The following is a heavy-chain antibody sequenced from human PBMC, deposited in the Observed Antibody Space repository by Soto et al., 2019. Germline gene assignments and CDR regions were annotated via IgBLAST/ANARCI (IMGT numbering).Heavy chain of an antibody. CDR3: AREGVAPYYYYGMDV. Sequence: EASVKVSCKASGYTFTRSGISWVRQAPGQGLEWIGWISTYNGDTNYAQTFQGRVTMTTDTSTSTVHMEVRSLRSDDTAVYYCAREGVAPYYYYGMDVWGQGTPVTVSS. D-gene: IGHD5-12*01. V-gene: IGHV1-18*01. CDR2: ISTYNGDT. CDR1: GYTFTRSG. J-gene: IGHJ6*02.